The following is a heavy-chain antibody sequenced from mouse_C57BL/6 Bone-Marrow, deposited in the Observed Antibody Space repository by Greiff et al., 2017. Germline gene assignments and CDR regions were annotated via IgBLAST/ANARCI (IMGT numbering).Heavy chain of an antibody. CDR1: GYAFSSYW. D-gene: IGHD1-1*01. CDR3: ARWDYGSTGYCDV. CDR2: IYPGDGDT. J-gene: IGHJ1*03. Sequence: QVQLQQSGAELVKPGASVKISCKASGYAFSSYWMNWVKQRPGKGLEWIGQIYPGDGDTNYNGKFKGKATLTADKSSSTAYMQLSSLTSEDSAVYFCARWDYGSTGYCDVWGTGTTVTVSS. V-gene: IGHV1-80*01.